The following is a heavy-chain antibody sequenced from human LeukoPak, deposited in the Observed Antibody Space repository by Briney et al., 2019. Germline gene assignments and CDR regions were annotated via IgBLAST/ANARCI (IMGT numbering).Heavy chain of an antibody. CDR2: IYYSGST. J-gene: IGHJ4*02. CDR3: ARGDSSGYYCDY. V-gene: IGHV4-59*08. CDR1: GGSISSYY. D-gene: IGHD3-22*01. Sequence: SETLSLTCTVSGGSISSYYWSWIRQPPGKGLEWIGYIYYSGSTNYNPSLKSRVTISVDTSKNQFSLELSSVTAADTAVYYCARGDSSGYYCDYWGQGTLVTVSS.